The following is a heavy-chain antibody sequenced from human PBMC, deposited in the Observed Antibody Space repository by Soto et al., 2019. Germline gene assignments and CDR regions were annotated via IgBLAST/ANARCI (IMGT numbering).Heavy chain of an antibody. CDR1: GGTFSSYA. V-gene: IGHV1-69*06. D-gene: IGHD6-6*01. J-gene: IGHJ4*02. CDR2: IIPIFGTA. CDR3: ARGSIAARAIDY. Sequence: ASVKVSCKASGGTFSSYAISWVRQAPGQGLEWMGGIIPIFGTANYAQKFQGRVTINADKSTSTAYMELSSLRSEDTAVYYCARGSIAARAIDYWGQGTLVTVSS.